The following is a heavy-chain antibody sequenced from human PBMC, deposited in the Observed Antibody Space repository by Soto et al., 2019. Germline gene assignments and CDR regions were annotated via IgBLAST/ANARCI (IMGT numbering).Heavy chain of an antibody. V-gene: IGHV1-18*01. Sequence: QGKLGQSGAEVKKPGASVKVSCKASDYTFTSSGITWVRQPPGQGREWMGWISAYDGNTTYAQTLQGRVTMTTATATSKTSMELRMLRSEDADVSYCARVGLTVTACYYYGMDVWGQGTTVTVSS. CDR3: ARVGLTVTACYYYGMDV. CDR1: DYTFTSSG. J-gene: IGHJ6*02. CDR2: ISAYDGNT. D-gene: IGHD4-4*01.